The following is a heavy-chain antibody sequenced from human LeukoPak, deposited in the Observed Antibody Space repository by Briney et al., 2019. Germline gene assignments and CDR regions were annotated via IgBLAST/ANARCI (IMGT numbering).Heavy chain of an antibody. D-gene: IGHD2-2*01. CDR3: ASHIYVVPAAKTNWFDP. CDR1: GYTFTGYY. J-gene: IGHJ5*02. Sequence: AASVKVSCKASGYTFTGYYMHWVRQAPGQGLEWMGWINPNSGGTNYAQKFQGRVTMTRDTSISTAYMELSRLRSDDTAVYYCASHIYVVPAAKTNWFDPWGQGTLVTVSS. CDR2: INPNSGGT. V-gene: IGHV1-2*02.